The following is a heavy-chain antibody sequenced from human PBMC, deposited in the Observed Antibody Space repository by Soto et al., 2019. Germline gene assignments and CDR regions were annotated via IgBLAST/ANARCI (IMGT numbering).Heavy chain of an antibody. V-gene: IGHV4-39*01. D-gene: IGHD3-3*01. J-gene: IGHJ5*02. CDR3: VRQDFGVVNPYNWFDP. Sequence: QLQLQESGPGLVKPSETLSLTCTVSGGSISSGSYCWGWIRQPPGKGLEWIGSIYYSGSTYYNPSLKSRLTISVDTSKNQFSLRLSSVTAADAAVYYCVRQDFGVVNPYNWFDPWGQGTLVTVSS. CDR2: IYYSGST. CDR1: GGSISSGSYC.